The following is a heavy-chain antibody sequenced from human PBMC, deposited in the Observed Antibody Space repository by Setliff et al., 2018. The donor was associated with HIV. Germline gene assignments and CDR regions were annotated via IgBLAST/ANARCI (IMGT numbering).Heavy chain of an antibody. Sequence: GGSLRLSCAASGFTFSSYEMNWVRQMPGKGLEWMGITNPGDSETRYNPPFQGQVTISADKSITTAYLQWSGLKASDTAIYYCARLGPGPMFRTNFDYWGQGTLVTVSS. D-gene: IGHD3-10*01. CDR2: TNPGDSET. J-gene: IGHJ4*02. CDR3: ARLGPGPMFRTNFDY. V-gene: IGHV5-51*01. CDR1: GFTFSSYE.